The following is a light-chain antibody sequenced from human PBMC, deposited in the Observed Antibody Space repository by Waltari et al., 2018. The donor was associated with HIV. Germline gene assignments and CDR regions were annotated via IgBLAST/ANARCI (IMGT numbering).Light chain of an antibody. CDR2: DSK. J-gene: IGLJ3*02. Sequence: QSVLTQPPSVSAAPGQKVFISCSGSSSNIGNNYVSWYQQLPGTAPKLLMYDSKKRPAGICDRFSGSKSGTSATLAITGLQTGDEADYYCVTWDYSLSAVVFGGGTKLTVL. CDR3: VTWDYSLSAVV. V-gene: IGLV1-51*01. CDR1: SSNIGNNY.